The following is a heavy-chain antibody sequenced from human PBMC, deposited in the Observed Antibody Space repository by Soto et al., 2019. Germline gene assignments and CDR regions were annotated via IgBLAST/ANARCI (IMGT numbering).Heavy chain of an antibody. CDR3: ARGASSFDN. V-gene: IGHV3-53*01. CDR1: GISVGTNY. Sequence: GSLRLSCAASGISVGTNYLTWVRQAPGKGLEWVSFIYSDGTTYYADSVKGRFTISRDTSNNTLYLQMNSLRAEDTAVYYCARGASSFDNWGQGTLVTVSS. CDR2: IYSDGTT. J-gene: IGHJ4*02.